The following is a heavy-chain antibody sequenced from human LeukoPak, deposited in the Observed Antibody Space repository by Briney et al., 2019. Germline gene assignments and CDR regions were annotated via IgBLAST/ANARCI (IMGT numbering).Heavy chain of an antibody. Sequence: PGGSLRLSCAASGFTFSSYAISWVRQAPGKGLEWVSAISGSGGSTYYADSVKGRFTISRDNSKNTLYLQMNSLRPEDTAVYYCAKGNYYDSSAYNYFDYWGQGTLVTVSS. CDR2: ISGSGGST. CDR3: AKGNYYDSSAYNYFDY. CDR1: GFTFSSYA. V-gene: IGHV3-23*01. J-gene: IGHJ4*02. D-gene: IGHD3-22*01.